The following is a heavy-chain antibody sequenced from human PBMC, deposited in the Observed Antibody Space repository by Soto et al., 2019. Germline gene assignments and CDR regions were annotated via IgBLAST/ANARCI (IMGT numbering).Heavy chain of an antibody. J-gene: IGHJ5*02. V-gene: IGHV1-69*06. CDR3: ARGVATRDWFDP. CDR2: IIPIFGTA. Sequence: QVQLVQSGAEVKKPGSSVKVSCKASGGTFSSYAISWVRQAPGQGLEWMGGIIPIFGTANYAQKFQGRVTITADKATSTADMELSSLRSEDTAVYYWARGVATRDWFDPWGQGTLVTVSS. D-gene: IGHD5-12*01. CDR1: GGTFSSYA.